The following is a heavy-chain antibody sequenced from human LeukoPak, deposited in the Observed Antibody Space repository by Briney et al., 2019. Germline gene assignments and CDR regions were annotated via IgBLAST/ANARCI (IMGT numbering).Heavy chain of an antibody. CDR3: ARDLGIAVADPSNWFDP. CDR2: IYYSGST. CDR1: GGSISSYY. V-gene: IGHV4-59*01. Sequence: SETLSLTYTVSGGSISSYYWSWIRQPPGKGLEWIGYIYYSGSTNYNPSLKSRVTISVDTSKNQFSLKLSSVTAADTAVYYCARDLGIAVADPSNWFDPWGQGTLVTVSS. J-gene: IGHJ5*02. D-gene: IGHD6-19*01.